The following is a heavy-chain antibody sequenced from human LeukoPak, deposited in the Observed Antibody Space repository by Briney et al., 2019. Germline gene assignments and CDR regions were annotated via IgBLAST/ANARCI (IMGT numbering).Heavy chain of an antibody. Sequence: ASVKDSCKASGYTFTGYYMHWLRPAPGKELEWMGLINPNSGGTNNVQKVQGRVTMTRNTSINTDYMELSRLRSDDTALYYCTREATVTTRGFYFDYWGQGTVVTVSS. CDR1: GYTFTGYY. CDR2: INPNSGGT. D-gene: IGHD4-17*01. J-gene: IGHJ4*02. CDR3: TREATVTTRGFYFDY. V-gene: IGHV1-2*02.